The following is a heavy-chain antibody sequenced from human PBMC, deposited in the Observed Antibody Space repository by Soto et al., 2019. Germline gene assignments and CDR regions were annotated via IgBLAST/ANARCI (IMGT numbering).Heavy chain of an antibody. CDR1: GVSVSANSAA. V-gene: IGHV6-1*01. CDR3: TRVRFPRSCGGDCGGMEV. J-gene: IGHJ6*01. Sequence: QVQLQQSGPGLVKSSQAPSLTCAISGVSVSANSAAWNWIRQSPSRGLEWLGRTYYRSKWNIDYAESVKSRMTINLDTSTNQWSLQLNSVTPEDTAVYYCTRVRFPRSCGGDCGGMEVW. D-gene: IGHD2-21*01. CDR2: TYYRSKWNI.